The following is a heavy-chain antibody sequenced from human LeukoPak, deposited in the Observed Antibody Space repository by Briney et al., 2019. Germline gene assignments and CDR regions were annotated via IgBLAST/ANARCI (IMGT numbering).Heavy chain of an antibody. CDR1: GFTFSSYG. J-gene: IGHJ4*02. Sequence: PGGSLRLSCAASGFTFSSYGMHWVLHAPGKGLEWVAVISYDGSNKYYADSVKGRFTISRDNSKNTLYLQMNSLRAEDTAVYYCAKDQLYYYDSRPIDYWGQGTLVTVSS. CDR2: ISYDGSNK. CDR3: AKDQLYYYDSRPIDY. D-gene: IGHD3-22*01. V-gene: IGHV3-30*18.